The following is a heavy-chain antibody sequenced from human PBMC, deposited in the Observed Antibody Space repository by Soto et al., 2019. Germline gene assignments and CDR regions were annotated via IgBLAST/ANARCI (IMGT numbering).Heavy chain of an antibody. CDR1: GFTFSHYA. V-gene: IGHV3-30-3*01. Sequence: QAQLVESGGGVVQPGRSLRLSCAASGFTFSHYAMHWVRQAPGKGLEWVAIISYDGSKKYYGDSVKGRFTISRDNSKNTLYLQMNSLRVEDTAVYYCARDVASKKYFEPWGQGNPVTESS. CDR3: ARDVASKKYFEP. D-gene: IGHD2-2*01. J-gene: IGHJ5*02. CDR2: ISYDGSKK.